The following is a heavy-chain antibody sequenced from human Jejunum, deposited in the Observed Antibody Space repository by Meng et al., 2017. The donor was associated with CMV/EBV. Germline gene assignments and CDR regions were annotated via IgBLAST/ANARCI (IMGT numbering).Heavy chain of an antibody. Sequence: SGAAVSSGSYFWSWIRQPPGKGLESIGYIYYSGDTNYNDSLKSRATISVDTSKNQFSLRLTSVTAADTAVYYCARVVLYHYGMDVWGHGTTVTVSS. CDR1: GAAVSSGSYF. J-gene: IGHJ6*02. CDR2: IYYSGDT. V-gene: IGHV4-61*01. CDR3: ARVVLYHYGMDV. D-gene: IGHD6-6*01.